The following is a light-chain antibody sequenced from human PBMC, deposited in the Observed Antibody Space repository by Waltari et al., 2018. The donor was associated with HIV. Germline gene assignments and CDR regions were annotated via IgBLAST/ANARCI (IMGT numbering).Light chain of an antibody. J-gene: IGLJ1*01. CDR3: SSYTSSSTYV. CDR2: DVS. Sequence: QSALTQPASVSGSPGQSITISCTGTSRDVGGYLSVSWYQQHPGKAPKLMIYDVSNRPSGVSNRFSGSKSGNTASLTISGLQAEDEADYYCSSYTSSSTYVFGTGTKVTVL. V-gene: IGLV2-14*03. CDR1: SRDVGGYLS.